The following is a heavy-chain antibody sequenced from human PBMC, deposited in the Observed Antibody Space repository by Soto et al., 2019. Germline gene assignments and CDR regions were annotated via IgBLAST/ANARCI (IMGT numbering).Heavy chain of an antibody. V-gene: IGHV3-43*01. CDR2: ISWDGGST. J-gene: IGHJ6*02. CDR1: GFTFDDYT. Sequence: PGGSLRLSCAASGFTFDDYTMHWVRQAPGKGLEWVSLISWDGGSTYYADSVKGRFTISRDNSKNSLYLQMNSLRTEDTALYYCAKDNGTYYYYGMDVWGQGTRVTVSS. CDR3: AKDNGTYYYYGMDV.